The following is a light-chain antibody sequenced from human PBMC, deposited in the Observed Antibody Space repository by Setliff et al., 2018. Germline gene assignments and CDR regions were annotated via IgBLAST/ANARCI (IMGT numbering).Light chain of an antibody. CDR1: SSNIGSSY. CDR3: ATWDFSLRGVV. J-gene: IGLJ2*01. CDR2: DNN. Sequence: QEVTISCSGSSSNIGSSYVSWYQQVPGTAPKLLIYDNNKRPSGIPDRFSGSKSGASGTLGITGLQTGDEAEYYCATWDFSLRGVVFGGGTQLTV. V-gene: IGLV1-51*01.